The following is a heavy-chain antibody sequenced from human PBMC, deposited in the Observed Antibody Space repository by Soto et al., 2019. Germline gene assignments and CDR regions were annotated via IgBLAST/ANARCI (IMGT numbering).Heavy chain of an antibody. CDR1: GFTFSDYY. Sequence: QVQLVESGGGLVKPGGSLRLSCAASGFTFSDYYMSWIRQAPGKGLEWVSYISSSSSYTNYADSVKGRFTISRDNAKNHLYLQMNSLRAEDTAVYYCARDADILTGSDAFDIWGQGTMVTVSS. V-gene: IGHV3-11*05. J-gene: IGHJ3*02. CDR3: ARDADILTGSDAFDI. CDR2: ISSSSSYT. D-gene: IGHD3-9*01.